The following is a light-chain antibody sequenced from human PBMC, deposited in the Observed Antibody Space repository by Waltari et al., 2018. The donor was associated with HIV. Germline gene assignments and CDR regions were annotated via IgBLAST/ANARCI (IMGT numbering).Light chain of an antibody. CDR2: GAS. V-gene: IGKV3-15*01. CDR1: HSIFNN. CDR3: QQYNDWLALT. J-gene: IGKJ4*01. Sequence: ILMTQSPATVSVSPGERVTLSCTASHSIFNNVAWDQQSRGQAPRLVIYGASTRVTGVPDRFSGSGSGTEFTLTISSVQSEDFALYFCQQYNDWLALTFGGGTKVEV.